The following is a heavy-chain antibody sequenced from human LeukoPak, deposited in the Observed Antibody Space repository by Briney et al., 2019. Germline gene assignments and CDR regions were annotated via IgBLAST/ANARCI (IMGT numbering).Heavy chain of an antibody. D-gene: IGHD7-27*01. J-gene: IGHJ3*02. CDR3: ARDIDWGSVNAFDI. V-gene: IGHV4-4*07. Sequence: PSETLSLTCTVSGGSISSYYWSWIRQPAGKGLEWIGRIYTSGSTNYNPSLKSRVTMSVDTSKNQFSLKLSSVTAADTAVYYCARDIDWGSVNAFDIWGQGTMVTVSS. CDR1: GGSISSYY. CDR2: IYTSGST.